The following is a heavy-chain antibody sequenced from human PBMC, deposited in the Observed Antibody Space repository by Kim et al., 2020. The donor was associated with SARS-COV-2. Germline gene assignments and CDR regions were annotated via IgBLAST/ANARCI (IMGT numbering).Heavy chain of an antibody. J-gene: IGHJ2*01. CDR1: GGSISSYY. D-gene: IGHD3-10*02. Sequence: SETLSLTCTVSGGSISSYYCSWIRHPPRQGLERNGFIYYNESTNYNHSLTIRGTITVDTSKSQFPFSLSLVSAADADVSVCSWAPGARLHYVSFWYFGL. CDR2: IYYNEST. CDR3: SWAPGARLHYVSFWYFGL. V-gene: IGHV4-59*01.